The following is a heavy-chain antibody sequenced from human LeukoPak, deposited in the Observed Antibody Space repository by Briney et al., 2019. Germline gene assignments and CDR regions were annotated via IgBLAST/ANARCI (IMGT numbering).Heavy chain of an antibody. CDR2: INPSGNST. V-gene: IGHV1-46*01. CDR3: ARDGLYCTNGVCSSDI. Sequence: ASVKVSCKASGYTFSSYYMHWVRQAPGQGLEWMGIINPSGNSTNYAQKFQGRVTMTRDTSTSTVYMELTTLRSEDTAVYYCARDGLYCTNGVCSSDIWGQGTLVTVS. CDR1: GYTFSSYY. J-gene: IGHJ3*02. D-gene: IGHD2-8*01.